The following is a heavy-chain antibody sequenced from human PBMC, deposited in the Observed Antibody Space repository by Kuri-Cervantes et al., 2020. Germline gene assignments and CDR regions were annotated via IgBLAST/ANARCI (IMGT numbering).Heavy chain of an antibody. Sequence: SETLSLTCTVSGGSISSSSYYWGWIRQPPGKGLEWIGSIYYSGNTYYNPSLKSRVTISVDTSKNQFSLKLSSVTAADTAVYYCARVYVWGSYRSDYWGQGTLVTVSS. J-gene: IGHJ4*02. D-gene: IGHD3-16*02. CDR2: IYYSGNT. V-gene: IGHV4-39*07. CDR1: GGSISSSSYY. CDR3: ARVYVWGSYRSDY.